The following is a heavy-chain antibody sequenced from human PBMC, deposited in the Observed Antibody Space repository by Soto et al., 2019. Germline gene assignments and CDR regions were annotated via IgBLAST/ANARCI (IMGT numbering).Heavy chain of an antibody. CDR3: ARGHHDFWNPNDYYYYYGMDV. Sequence: ASVKVSCKASGYTFTGYYMHWVRQAPGQGLEWMGWINPNSGGTNYAQKFQGWVTMTRDTSISTAYMELSRLRSDDTAVYYSARGHHDFWNPNDYYYYYGMDVWGQGTTVTVSS. D-gene: IGHD3-3*01. V-gene: IGHV1-2*04. CDR1: GYTFTGYY. CDR2: INPNSGGT. J-gene: IGHJ6*02.